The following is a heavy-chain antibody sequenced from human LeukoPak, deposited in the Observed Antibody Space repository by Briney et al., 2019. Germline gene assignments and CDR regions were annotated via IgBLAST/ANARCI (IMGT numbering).Heavy chain of an antibody. V-gene: IGHV3-30*02. Sequence: GGSLRLPCAASGFTYNNYGMHWVRQAPGKGLEWLTFISYDGSDKSYADSVKGRFIISRDNSKKTLYLQMNSLTADDTAVYYCAKDVSTGWSFDSWGQGTLVTVSS. D-gene: IGHD6-19*01. CDR1: GFTYNNYG. CDR2: ISYDGSDK. CDR3: AKDVSTGWSFDS. J-gene: IGHJ4*02.